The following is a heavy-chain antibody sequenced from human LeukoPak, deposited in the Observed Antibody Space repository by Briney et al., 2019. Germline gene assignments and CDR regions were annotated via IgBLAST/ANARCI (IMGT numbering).Heavy chain of an antibody. D-gene: IGHD1-14*01. J-gene: IGHJ5*02. CDR2: IYSGGST. CDR1: VFTVSSNY. CDR3: ARGDTRKGGWFDP. V-gene: IGHV3-53*01. Sequence: GVSLRLSCAASVFTVSSNYMSWVPQAPGKALEWVSVIYSGGSTYYADPVKGRFTISRDNSKNRLYLQMNSLRAENAAVYYCARGDTRKGGWFDPWGEGTLVTVSS.